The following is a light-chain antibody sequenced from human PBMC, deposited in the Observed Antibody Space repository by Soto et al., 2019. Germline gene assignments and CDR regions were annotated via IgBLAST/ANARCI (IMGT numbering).Light chain of an antibody. CDR2: GAF. Sequence: EIGLTQSPGTLSLSPGDRATLSCRASQSVAAYYSAWYQQKPGGAPSLLIYGAFNRATDTADKFSGSGSGGDFTLTISRREPEDFAVYYCQQYGGLPYTFVPGTKLEIK. CDR3: QQYGGLPYT. V-gene: IGKV3-20*01. J-gene: IGKJ2*01. CDR1: QSVAAYY.